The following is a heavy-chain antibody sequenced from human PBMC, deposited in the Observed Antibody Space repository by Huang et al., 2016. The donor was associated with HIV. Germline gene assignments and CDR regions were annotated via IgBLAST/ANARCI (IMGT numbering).Heavy chain of an antibody. CDR2: YYPFESKS. CDR1: GYSFSIYW. Sequence: EVQLVQSGAEVKKPGESLKISCTGSGYSFSIYWIAWVRQMPGKGLEWMCIYYPFESKSTYGPSFEGHVSISFDKSINTVYLHWSSLKASDTAIYYCAKGRRAFDVWGQGTWVTVSS. J-gene: IGHJ3*01. V-gene: IGHV5-51*03. CDR3: AKGRRAFDV.